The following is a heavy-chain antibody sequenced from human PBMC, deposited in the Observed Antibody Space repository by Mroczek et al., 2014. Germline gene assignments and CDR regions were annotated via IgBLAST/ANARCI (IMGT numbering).Heavy chain of an antibody. D-gene: IGHD5-24*01. CDR2: ISSSGSTI. Sequence: QVQLVQSGGGLVKPGGSLRLSCAASGFTFSDYYMSWIRQAPGKGLEWVSYISSSGSTIYYADSVKGRFTISRDNAKNSLYLQMNSLRAEDTAVYYCARDRVREMATITGRRGNDYWGQGTLVTVSS. CDR1: GFTFSDYY. CDR3: ARDRVREMATITGRRGNDY. J-gene: IGHJ4*02. V-gene: IGHV3-11*01.